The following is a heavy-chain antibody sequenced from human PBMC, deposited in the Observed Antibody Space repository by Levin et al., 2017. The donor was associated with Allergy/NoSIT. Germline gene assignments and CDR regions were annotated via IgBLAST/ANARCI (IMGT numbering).Heavy chain of an antibody. CDR3: AKERRNYGMDV. CDR1: GFTFDDYT. Sequence: GESLKISCAASGFTFDDYTMHWVRQPPGKGLEWVSLISWDGGSTDYADSVKGRFTISRDNSKNSLFLQMNSLRTEDTALYYCAKERRNYGMDVWGQGTTVTVSS. CDR2: ISWDGGST. V-gene: IGHV3-43*01. J-gene: IGHJ6*02.